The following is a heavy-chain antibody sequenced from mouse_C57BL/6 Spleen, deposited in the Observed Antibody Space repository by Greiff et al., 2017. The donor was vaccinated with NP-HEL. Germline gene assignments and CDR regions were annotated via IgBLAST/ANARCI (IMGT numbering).Heavy chain of an antibody. D-gene: IGHD2-4*01. CDR2: IDPSDSET. CDR1: GYTFTSYW. CDR3: ARRGDDNDGDFDV. V-gene: IGHV1-52*01. Sequence: VQLKQPGAELVRPGSSVKLSCKASGYTFTSYWMHWVKQRPIQGLEWIGNIDPSDSETHYNQKFKDKATLTVDKFSSTAYMQLSSLTSEDSAVYYCARRGDDNDGDFDVWGTGTTVTVSS. J-gene: IGHJ1*03.